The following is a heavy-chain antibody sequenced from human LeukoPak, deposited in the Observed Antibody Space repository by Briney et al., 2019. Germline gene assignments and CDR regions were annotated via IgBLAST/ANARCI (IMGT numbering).Heavy chain of an antibody. CDR1: GLSFSSHA. J-gene: IGHJ4*02. CDR3: AKQWLVGG. CDR2: LNESGENT. V-gene: IGHV3-23*01. D-gene: IGHD6-19*01. Sequence: GESLRLACPAAGLSFSSHAMNWVSQAPGRVLEWLSSLNESGENTDYADSVKGRFTISRDNPKNTLFLQMNNLRADNTAVYYCAKQWLVGGWGQGALVIVSS.